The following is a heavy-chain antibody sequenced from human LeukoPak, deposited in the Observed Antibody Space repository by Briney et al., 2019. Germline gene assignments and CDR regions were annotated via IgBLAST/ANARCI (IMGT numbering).Heavy chain of an antibody. CDR2: IYTSGST. Sequence: TLSLTCTVSGGSISSSSYYWGWIRQPAGKGLEWIGRIYTSGSTNYNPSLKSRVTMSVDTSKNQFSLKLSSVTAADTAVYYCARDLQGASDYWGQGTLVTVSS. CDR3: ARDLQGASDY. CDR1: GGSISSSSYY. D-gene: IGHD1-26*01. J-gene: IGHJ4*02. V-gene: IGHV4-61*02.